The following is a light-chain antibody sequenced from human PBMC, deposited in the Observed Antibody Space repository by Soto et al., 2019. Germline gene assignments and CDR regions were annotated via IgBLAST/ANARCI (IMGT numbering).Light chain of an antibody. CDR2: NNL. CDR1: SSNFGAGYE. J-gene: IGLJ1*01. Sequence: QSVLTQPPSVSGAPGQRVTISCTGSSSNFGAGYEVHWYKQLPGTAPTLVIFNNLNRPSGVPERFSSSKSGTSASLVISGLQAEDEADYYCQSFDSSLRAYVFGSGTKLTVL. CDR3: QSFDSSLRAYV. V-gene: IGLV1-40*01.